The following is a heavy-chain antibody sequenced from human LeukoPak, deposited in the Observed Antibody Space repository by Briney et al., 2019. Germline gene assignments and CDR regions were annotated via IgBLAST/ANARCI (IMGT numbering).Heavy chain of an antibody. CDR3: ARDGDMDV. V-gene: IGHV1-2*02. CDR2: IDPKSGGT. Sequence: ASVKVSCKASGYTFTDYYIHWVRQAPGQGLEWMGWIDPKSGGTSFAQKFQGSVTMTRDTSISTAYIELSRLKYDDTAVYYCARDGDMDVWGKGTTVTISS. J-gene: IGHJ6*03. CDR1: GYTFTDYY. D-gene: IGHD3-16*01.